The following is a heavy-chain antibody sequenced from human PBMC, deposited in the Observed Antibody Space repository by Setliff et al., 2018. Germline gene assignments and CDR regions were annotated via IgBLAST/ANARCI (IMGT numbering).Heavy chain of an antibody. D-gene: IGHD3-22*01. CDR3: ARINFYDSTAYYYAPHH. J-gene: IGHJ5*02. CDR2: INNYNFNT. CDR1: GYTFTNYG. Sequence: GASVKVSCKASGYTFTNYGITWVRQAPGQGLEWMGWINNYNFNTNYAQKPQGRVTMTTDTSTSTAYMELRSLRSDDTATYYCARINFYDSTAYYYAPHHWGQGTLVTV. V-gene: IGHV1-18*01.